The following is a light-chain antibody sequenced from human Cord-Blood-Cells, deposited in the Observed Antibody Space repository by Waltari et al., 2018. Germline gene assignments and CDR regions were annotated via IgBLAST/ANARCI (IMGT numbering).Light chain of an antibody. CDR2: WAS. V-gene: IGKV4-1*01. Sequence: DIVMALSPAYLPVSLGERVTVNCTSSQSVLYSSNNKNYLAWYQQKPGQPPKLLIYWASTRESGVPDRFSGSGSGTDFTLTISSLQAEDVAVYYCQQYYSTPLAFGGGTKVEIK. CDR3: QQYYSTPLA. J-gene: IGKJ4*01. CDR1: QSVLYSSNNKNY.